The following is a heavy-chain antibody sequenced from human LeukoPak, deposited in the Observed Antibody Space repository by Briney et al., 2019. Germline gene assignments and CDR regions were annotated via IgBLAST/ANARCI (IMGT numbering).Heavy chain of an antibody. D-gene: IGHD3-22*01. CDR3: AKRGNYDSSGYYPLDH. J-gene: IGHJ4*02. CDR2: IRYDGSNK. V-gene: IGHV3-30*02. CDR1: GFTFTSYG. Sequence: GSLRLSCAASGFTFTSYGMHWVRQAPGKGLELVAFIRYDGSNKYYADSVQGRFTISRDNSENTLYLQMNSLRAEDTAVYYCAKRGNYDSSGYYPLDHWGQGTLVTVSS.